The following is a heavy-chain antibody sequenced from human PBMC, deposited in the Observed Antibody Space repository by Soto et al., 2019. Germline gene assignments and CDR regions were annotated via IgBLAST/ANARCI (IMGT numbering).Heavy chain of an antibody. D-gene: IGHD2-21*01. J-gene: IGHJ6*02. V-gene: IGHV1-2*04. CDR1: GYTFTGYY. CDR2: INPNSGGT. Sequence: QVQLVQSGAEVKKPGASVTVSCKASGYTFTGYYMHWVRQAPGQGIEWMGWINPNSGGTNYAQKFQCWVTMTRDTSIITGYMELSRLRSDDTAVYYWARTAYCGGYYYGMDVWGQGTTVTVSS. CDR3: ARTAYCGGYYYGMDV.